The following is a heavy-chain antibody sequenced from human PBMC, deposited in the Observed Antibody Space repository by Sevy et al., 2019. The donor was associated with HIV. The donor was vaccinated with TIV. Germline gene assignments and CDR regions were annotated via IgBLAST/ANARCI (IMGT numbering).Heavy chain of an antibody. CDR2: IAYDGNNK. CDR1: GFTFSSYA. Sequence: EGSLRLSCAASGFTFSSYAIHWVRQAPGKGLEWVAVIAYDGNNKYYADSVQGRFTVSRDNSKNTLYVQMNSLRAEDTAVYYCAKDHNLWSEGGFLHHWGQGTLVTVSS. J-gene: IGHJ1*01. CDR3: AKDHNLWSEGGFLHH. D-gene: IGHD3-10*01. V-gene: IGHV3-30*18.